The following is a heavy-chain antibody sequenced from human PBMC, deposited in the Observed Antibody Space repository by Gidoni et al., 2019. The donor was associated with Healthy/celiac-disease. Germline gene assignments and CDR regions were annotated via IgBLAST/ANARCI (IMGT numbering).Heavy chain of an antibody. CDR1: GGTFSSYA. D-gene: IGHD3-22*01. Sequence: QVQLVQSGAEVKTPGSSVQVSCKASGGTFSSYAISWGRQAPGQGLEWMGGRIPSFGTANYAQKFQGRVTITADKSTSTAYMELSSLRSEDTAVYYCAEGYYDSSGYYYVLDYWGQGTLVTVSS. CDR3: AEGYYDSSGYYYVLDY. V-gene: IGHV1-69*06. CDR2: RIPSFGTA. J-gene: IGHJ4*02.